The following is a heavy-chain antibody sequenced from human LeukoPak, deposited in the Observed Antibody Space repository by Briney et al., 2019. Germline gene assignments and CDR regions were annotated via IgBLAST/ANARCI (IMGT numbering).Heavy chain of an antibody. CDR1: RGSINGSIRSYY. V-gene: IGHV4-4*09. J-gene: IGHJ4*02. D-gene: IGHD5-12*01. Sequence: KPSETLSLTCTVSRGSINGSIRSYYWSWLRQPPGKGLEWIGYISSSGSVNDNPSLRSRVTISVDTSKNQFFLNLSSVSAADTAVYYCARIPLGYSGAYYFDYWGQGTLVTVSP. CDR3: ARIPLGYSGAYYFDY. CDR2: ISSSGSV.